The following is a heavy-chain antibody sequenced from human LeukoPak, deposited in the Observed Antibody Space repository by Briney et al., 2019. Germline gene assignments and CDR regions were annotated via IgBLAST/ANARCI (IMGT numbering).Heavy chain of an antibody. CDR1: GYTFTGFY. V-gene: IGHV1-2*02. Sequence: ASVRVSCKTSGYTFTGFYLHWVRQAPGQGLEWMGWINPNGGGTNYAQKFQGRVTMTRDTSISTAYMELRRLRSDDTAVYFCARDAATTVTTDWGQGTLVTVSS. J-gene: IGHJ4*02. CDR2: INPNGGGT. CDR3: ARDAATTVTTD. D-gene: IGHD4-11*01.